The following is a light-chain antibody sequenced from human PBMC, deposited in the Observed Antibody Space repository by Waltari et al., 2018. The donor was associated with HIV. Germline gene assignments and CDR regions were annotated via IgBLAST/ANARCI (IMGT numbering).Light chain of an antibody. V-gene: IGLV1-47*01. J-gene: IGLJ3*02. Sequence: QSVLTQPPSASGTPGQRVAISCSGSSSNIGINYVSWYQQLPGTAPKVLIYRSNQRPSGVPDRFSGSKSGTSASLAISALRSEDEADYYCATWDDSLSGPVFGGGTKLTVL. CDR3: ATWDDSLSGPV. CDR2: RSN. CDR1: SSNIGINY.